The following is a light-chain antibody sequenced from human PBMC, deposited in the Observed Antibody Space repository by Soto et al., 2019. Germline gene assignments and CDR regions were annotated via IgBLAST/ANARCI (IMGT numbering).Light chain of an antibody. V-gene: IGKV3-11*01. CDR1: QSVGSN. CDR2: GAF. Sequence: PGERATVSSRASQSVGSNLAWFQQKPGQAPRLLIYGAFNRATGIPARFSGSGSGTDFTLTISSLEPEDSAVYYCQQRNVWPPVTFGQGTRLEI. CDR3: QQRNVWPPVT. J-gene: IGKJ5*01.